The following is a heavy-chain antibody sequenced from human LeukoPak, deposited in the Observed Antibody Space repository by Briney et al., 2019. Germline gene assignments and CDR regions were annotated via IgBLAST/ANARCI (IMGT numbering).Heavy chain of an antibody. CDR2: IWYDGSNK. CDR3: ATTASRGPQSAEYFQY. CDR1: GFTFSGYG. J-gene: IGHJ1*01. Sequence: GRSLRLSCAASGFTFSGYGMHWVRQAPGKGLEWVAVIWYDGSNKYCSDSVKGRFTISRDNSKNTLYLQMNSLRAEDTAVYYCATTASRGPQSAEYFQYWGQGTLVTVSS. V-gene: IGHV3-33*08.